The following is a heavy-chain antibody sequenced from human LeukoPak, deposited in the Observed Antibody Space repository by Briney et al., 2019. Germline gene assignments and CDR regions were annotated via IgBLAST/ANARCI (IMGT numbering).Heavy chain of an antibody. J-gene: IGHJ4*02. Sequence: GGSLRLSCAASGFTFSSYSMNWVRQAPGKGLEWDSSISSSSSYIYYADSVKGRFTISRDNAKNSLYLQMNSLRAEDTAVYYCARDNYGDWNYFDYWGQGTLVTVSS. V-gene: IGHV3-21*01. CDR2: ISSSSSYI. CDR1: GFTFSSYS. CDR3: ARDNYGDWNYFDY. D-gene: IGHD4-17*01.